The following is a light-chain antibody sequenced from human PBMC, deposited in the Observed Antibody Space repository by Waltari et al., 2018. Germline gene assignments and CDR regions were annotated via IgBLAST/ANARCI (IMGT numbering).Light chain of an antibody. Sequence: SSELTQDPAVSVALGQTVRITCQGDSLRSHYPSWYQQKPGQAPILLIYKKNTRPSGMSDRFSGSTSGDSASWTISGAQAEDEAVYYCHSRGPTSSRVLFGRGTKLSVL. J-gene: IGLJ2*01. CDR2: KKN. V-gene: IGLV3-19*01. CDR1: SLRSHY. CDR3: HSRGPTSSRVL.